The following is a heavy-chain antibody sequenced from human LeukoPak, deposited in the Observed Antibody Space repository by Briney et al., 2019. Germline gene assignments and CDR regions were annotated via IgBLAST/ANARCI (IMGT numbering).Heavy chain of an antibody. V-gene: IGHV4-4*07. Sequence: SETLSLTCVVSGASITSHFWSWIRQPAGKGLEWIGCVHGSGNTNYSPSLEGRVTMSVDTSTNQVSLRLTSVTAADTAIYSCARDGGVAAAAYYYSAADVWGHGAKVIVSS. J-gene: IGHJ6*02. CDR2: VHGSGNT. CDR3: ARDGGVAAAAYYYSAADV. CDR1: GASITSHF. D-gene: IGHD6-13*01.